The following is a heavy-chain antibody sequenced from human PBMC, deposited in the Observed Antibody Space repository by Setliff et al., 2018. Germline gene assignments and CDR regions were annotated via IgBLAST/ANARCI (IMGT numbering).Heavy chain of an antibody. Sequence: PSETLSLTCTVSGGSIGSSSWNWIRQSPGKGLEWIGYKSNRGDTNSNPSLRSRLTMSVDTSKSQFSLNLTSVTAADTAVYFCARAVDSSGYFPYWYFDLWGRGALVTVS. J-gene: IGHJ2*01. CDR3: ARAVDSSGYFPYWYFDL. D-gene: IGHD3-22*01. CDR1: GGSIGSSS. V-gene: IGHV4-59*01. CDR2: KSNRGDT.